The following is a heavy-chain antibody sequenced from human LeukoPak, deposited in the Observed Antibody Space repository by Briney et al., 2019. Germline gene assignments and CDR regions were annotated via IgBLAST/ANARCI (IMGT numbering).Heavy chain of an antibody. CDR3: ARGSVWGSFDY. V-gene: IGHV3-64*04. Sequence: GGSLRLSCSASGFTFRSYAMHWVRQAPGKGLEFVSVISSNGGSTYYADSVKGRFTISRDNSKNTLYLQMNSLRAGDTAVYYCARGSVWGSFDYWGQGTLVTVSS. J-gene: IGHJ4*02. CDR1: GFTFRSYA. CDR2: ISSNGGST. D-gene: IGHD3-16*01.